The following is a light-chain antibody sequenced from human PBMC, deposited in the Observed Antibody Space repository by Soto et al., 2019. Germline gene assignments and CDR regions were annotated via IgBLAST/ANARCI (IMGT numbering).Light chain of an antibody. CDR3: QQYHNWLP. J-gene: IGKJ4*01. Sequence: DIVMTQSTATLSVSPGERHTLSCRASQSVNSNLAWYQQKPGQAPRLLIYDASTRATGIPARFSGSGSGTEFTLTISSLQSEDFAVYYCQQYHNWLPFGGGTKVEIK. CDR1: QSVNSN. CDR2: DAS. V-gene: IGKV3-15*01.